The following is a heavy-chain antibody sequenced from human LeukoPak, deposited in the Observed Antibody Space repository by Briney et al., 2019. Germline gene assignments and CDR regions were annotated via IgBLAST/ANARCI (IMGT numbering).Heavy chain of an antibody. J-gene: IGHJ4*02. CDR2: IFYSGST. V-gene: IGHV4-61*05. CDR1: GGSISSSSYY. D-gene: IGHD3-9*01. Sequence: SETLSLTCTVSGGSISSSSYYWGWIRQPPGKGLEWIGYIFYSGSTNYNPSLKSRVTISVDTSKNQFSLKLSSVTAADTAVYYCARQDYDILTGYIFDYWGQGTLVTVSS. CDR3: ARQDYDILTGYIFDY.